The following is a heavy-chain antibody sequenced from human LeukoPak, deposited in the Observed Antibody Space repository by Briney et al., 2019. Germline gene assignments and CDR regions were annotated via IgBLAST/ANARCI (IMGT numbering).Heavy chain of an antibody. D-gene: IGHD1-26*01. CDR2: IYTSGST. CDR1: GGSISSYY. CDR3: ARALVGANRSFYYYYYYMDV. J-gene: IGHJ6*03. V-gene: IGHV4-4*07. Sequence: SETLSLTCTVSGGSISSYYWSWIRQPAGKGLEWIGRIYTSGSTNYNPSLKSRVTMSVDTSKNQFSLKLSSVTAADTAVYYCARALVGANRSFYYYYYYMDVWGKGTTVTVSS.